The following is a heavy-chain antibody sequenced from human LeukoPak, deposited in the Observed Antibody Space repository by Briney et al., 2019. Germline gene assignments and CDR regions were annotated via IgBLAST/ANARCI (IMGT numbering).Heavy chain of an antibody. CDR2: ISSSSTTI. CDR3: AKVPRQHDNWFDP. D-gene: IGHD6-13*01. CDR1: GFTFSSYS. J-gene: IGHJ5*02. V-gene: IGHV3-48*01. Sequence: GESLRLSCAASGFTFSSYSMNWVRQAPGKGLEWVSYISSSSTTIHYADSVKGRFTISRDDAKNSLYLQMNSLRAEDTAVYYCAKVPRQHDNWFDPWGQGTLVTVSS.